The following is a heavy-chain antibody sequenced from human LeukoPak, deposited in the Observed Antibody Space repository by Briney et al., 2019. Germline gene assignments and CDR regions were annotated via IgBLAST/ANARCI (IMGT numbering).Heavy chain of an antibody. CDR2: IIPIFGTA. CDR3: ARGHCSSTSCYSVDY. CDR1: GGTFSSYA. J-gene: IGHJ4*02. Sequence: ASVKVSCKASGGTFSSYAISWVRQAPGQGLEWMGGIIPIFGTANYAQKFQGRVTITTDESTSTAYMELSSLISEDTAVYYCARGHCSSTSCYSVDYWGQGTLVTVSS. D-gene: IGHD2-2*02. V-gene: IGHV1-69*05.